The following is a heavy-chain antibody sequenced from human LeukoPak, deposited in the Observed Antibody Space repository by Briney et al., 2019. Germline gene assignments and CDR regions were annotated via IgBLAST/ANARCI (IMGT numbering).Heavy chain of an antibody. V-gene: IGHV3-33*01. J-gene: IGHJ4*02. CDR2: IWYDGSNK. Sequence: PGGSLRLSCAASGFTFSSYGMHWVRQAPGKGLEWVAVIWYDGSNKYYADSVKGRFTISRDNSKTTLYLQMNSLRAEDTAVYYCARDPSSGSYYYYFDYRGQGTLVTVSS. CDR1: GFTFSSYG. CDR3: ARDPSSGSYYYYFDY. D-gene: IGHD1-26*01.